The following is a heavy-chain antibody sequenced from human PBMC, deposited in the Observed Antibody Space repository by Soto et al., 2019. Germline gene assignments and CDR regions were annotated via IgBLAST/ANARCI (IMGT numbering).Heavy chain of an antibody. D-gene: IGHD3-22*01. CDR2: ISYDGSNK. V-gene: IGHV3-30*18. CDR1: GFTFSSYG. Sequence: GGSLRLSCAASGFTFSSYGMHWVRQAPGKGLEWVAVISYDGSNKYYADSVKGRFTISRDNSKNTLYLQMNSLRAEDTAVYYIAKDPVPLDPLYSSGYFAYWGQGTLVTVSS. J-gene: IGHJ4*02. CDR3: AKDPVPLDPLYSSGYFAY.